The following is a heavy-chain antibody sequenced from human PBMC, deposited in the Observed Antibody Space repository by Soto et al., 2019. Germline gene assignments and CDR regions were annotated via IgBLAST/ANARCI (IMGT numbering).Heavy chain of an antibody. CDR3: AKVGIFGVVIMPYYYGMDV. Sequence: EVQLLESGGGLVQPGGSLRLSCAASGFTFSSYAMSWVRQAPGKGLEWVSAISGSGGSTYYADSVKGRFTISRDNSKNTLYLQMNSVRAEDTAVYYCAKVGIFGVVIMPYYYGMDVWGQGTTVTVSS. J-gene: IGHJ6*02. D-gene: IGHD3-3*01. CDR1: GFTFSSYA. V-gene: IGHV3-23*01. CDR2: ISGSGGST.